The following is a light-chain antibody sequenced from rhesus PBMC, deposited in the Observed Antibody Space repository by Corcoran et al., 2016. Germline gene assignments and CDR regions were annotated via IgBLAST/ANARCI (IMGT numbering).Light chain of an antibody. J-gene: IGKJ1*01. CDR2: KAS. CDR3: QQYSSGPPT. CDR1: QSISSW. Sequence: DIQMTQSPSSLSASVGDTVTITCRASQSISSWLAWYQQKPGKAPKFLIYKASTLQSGVPSRFSGSGSGTDFTLTISSLQSDDFATYFCQQYSSGPPTFGQGTKVEIK. V-gene: IGKV1-22*01.